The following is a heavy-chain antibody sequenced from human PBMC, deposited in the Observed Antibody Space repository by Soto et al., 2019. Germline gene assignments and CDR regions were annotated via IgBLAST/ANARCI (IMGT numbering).Heavy chain of an antibody. J-gene: IGHJ4*02. CDR3: ARVGSSGWSPDY. CDR1: GGSISGYY. D-gene: IGHD6-19*01. CDR2: IFYSGVT. V-gene: IGHV4-59*01. Sequence: WETLSLTCTVSGGSISGYYWTWIRQPPGKGLEWIGYIFYSGVTNYNPSLKSRVTLSVDTFKNQFSLKLRSVTAADTAVYYCARVGSSGWSPDYWGRGTLVTVSS.